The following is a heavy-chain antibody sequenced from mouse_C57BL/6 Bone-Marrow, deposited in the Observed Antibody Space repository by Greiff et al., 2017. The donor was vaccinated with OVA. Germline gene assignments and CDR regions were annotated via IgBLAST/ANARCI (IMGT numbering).Heavy chain of an antibody. CDR3: ATGFYYYAMDY. V-gene: IGHV1-64*01. CDR2: IHPNSGST. Sequence: VQLQQPGAELVKPGASVKLSCKASGYTFTSYWMHWVKQRPGQGLEWIGMIHPNSGSTNYNEKFKGKATLTVDKSSSTAYMQLSSLTSEDSAVYYGATGFYYYAMDYWGQGTSVTVSS. CDR1: GYTFTSYW. J-gene: IGHJ4*01.